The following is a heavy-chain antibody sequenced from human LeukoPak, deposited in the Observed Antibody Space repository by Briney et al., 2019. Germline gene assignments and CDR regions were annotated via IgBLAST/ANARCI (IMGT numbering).Heavy chain of an antibody. CDR2: INHSGST. D-gene: IGHD3-3*01. J-gene: IGHJ3*02. CDR1: GGSFSGYY. V-gene: IGHV4-34*01. Sequence: ASETLSLTCAVYGGSFSGYYWSWIRQPPGKGLEWIGEINHSGSTNYNPSLKSRVTISVDTSKNQFSLKLSSVTAADTAVYYCARPYDFWSGYYALDAFDIWGQGTMVTVSS. CDR3: ARPYDFWSGYYALDAFDI.